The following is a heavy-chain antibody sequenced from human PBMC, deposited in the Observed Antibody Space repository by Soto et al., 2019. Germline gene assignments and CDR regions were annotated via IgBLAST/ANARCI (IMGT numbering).Heavy chain of an antibody. CDR3: TADLIGTYYSPYDY. Sequence: GGSLRLSCAASGFTFSSCAMSWVRQAPGKGLEWVSAVGTGGTAYYADSVKGRFTISRDISKNTLYLQMNSLKTEDTAVYYCTADLIGTYYSPYDYWGQGILVTVSS. D-gene: IGHD3-10*01. J-gene: IGHJ4*02. CDR2: VGTGGTA. V-gene: IGHV3-23*01. CDR1: GFTFSSCA.